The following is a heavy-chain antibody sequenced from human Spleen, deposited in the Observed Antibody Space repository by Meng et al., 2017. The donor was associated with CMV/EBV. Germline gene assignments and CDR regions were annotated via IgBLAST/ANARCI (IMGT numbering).Heavy chain of an antibody. CDR2: INPSGGST. Sequence: ASVKVSCKASGYTFTRYGITWVRQAPGQGLEWMGIINPSGGSTSYAQKFQGRVTMTRDTSTNTVYMDLSSLRSEDTAVYYCARRMPLEIGYTSRYYHYYFGMDVWGQGTTVTVSS. CDR1: GYTFTRYG. J-gene: IGHJ6*02. V-gene: IGHV1-46*01. D-gene: IGHD3-16*02. CDR3: ARRMPLEIGYTSRYYHYYFGMDV.